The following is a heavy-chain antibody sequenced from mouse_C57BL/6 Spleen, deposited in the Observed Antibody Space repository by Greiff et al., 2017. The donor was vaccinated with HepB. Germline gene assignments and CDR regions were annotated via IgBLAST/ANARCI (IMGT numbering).Heavy chain of an antibody. J-gene: IGHJ4*01. CDR1: GYAFTNYL. CDR2: INPGSGGT. Sequence: ESGAELVRPGTSVKVSCKASGYAFTNYLIEWVKQRPGQGLEWIGVINPGSGGTNYNEKFKGKATLTADKSSSSAYMQLSSLTSEDSAVYFCARETKVATDYYAMDYWGQGTSVTVSS. CDR3: ARETKVATDYYAMDY. D-gene: IGHD1-1*01. V-gene: IGHV1-54*01.